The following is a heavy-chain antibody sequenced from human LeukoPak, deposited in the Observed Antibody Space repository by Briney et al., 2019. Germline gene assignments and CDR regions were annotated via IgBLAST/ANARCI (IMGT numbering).Heavy chain of an antibody. CDR2: ISPGGPT. Sequence: PGGSLRLSCAGSGFPFSSHGMNWVRQAPGKGPEWVSGISPGGPTYYADSVKGRFSISRDDSKNTFYLQMINLRAEDTAVYYCAKAYSDDYATAPRDFYSWAKGPRVTVSS. V-gene: IGHV3-23*01. D-gene: IGHD4-17*01. J-gene: IGHJ5*02. CDR3: AKAYSDDYATAPRDFYS. CDR1: GFPFSSHG.